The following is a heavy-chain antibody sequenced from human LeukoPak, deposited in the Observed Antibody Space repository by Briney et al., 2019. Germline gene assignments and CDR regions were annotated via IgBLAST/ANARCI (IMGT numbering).Heavy chain of an antibody. CDR1: GFSIRRGYY. V-gene: IGHV4-38-2*02. D-gene: IGHD3-3*01. J-gene: IGHJ5*02. CDR3: AKEGEGFLEWFP. Sequence: SETLSLTCTVSGFSIRRGYYWGWIRQPPGKGPEWIGSISHNGDTFYNPSLKSRVTISVDTSKNQFSLKLTAVTAADTAVYSCAKEGEGFLEWFPWGQGTLVTVSS. CDR2: ISHNGDT.